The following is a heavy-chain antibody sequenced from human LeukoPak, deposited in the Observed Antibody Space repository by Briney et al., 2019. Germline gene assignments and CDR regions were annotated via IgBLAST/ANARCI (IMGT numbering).Heavy chain of an antibody. CDR1: GGSVSSSLYY. Sequence: SETLSLNCTVSGGSVSSSLYYWGWIRQPPGKGLEWIGNIFSSGTTYYNQSLKSRVTISVDTSKNQFSLKVRGVTAADTAVYYCARRKDKVTATFDYWGQGILVTVSS. CDR3: ARRKDKVTATFDY. CDR2: IFSSGTT. J-gene: IGHJ4*02. V-gene: IGHV4-39*01. D-gene: IGHD2-21*02.